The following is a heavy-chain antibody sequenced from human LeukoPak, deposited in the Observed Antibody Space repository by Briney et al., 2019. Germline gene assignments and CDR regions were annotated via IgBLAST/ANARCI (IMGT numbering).Heavy chain of an antibody. Sequence: SETLSLTCAVSGGSISSNSYYWGWIRQPPGKGLEWIGSIYYSGSTYYKSSLKSRVTISVDTSKNQFSLKLSSVTAADTAVYYCARHRSKWLQSSFDYWGQGTLVTVSS. CDR3: ARHRSKWLQSSFDY. V-gene: IGHV4-39*01. CDR2: IYYSGST. D-gene: IGHD5-24*01. J-gene: IGHJ4*02. CDR1: GGSISSNSYY.